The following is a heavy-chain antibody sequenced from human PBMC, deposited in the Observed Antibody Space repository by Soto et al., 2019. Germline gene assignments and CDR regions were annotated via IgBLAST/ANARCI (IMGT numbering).Heavy chain of an antibody. CDR3: ARGFCSTSCYYYYYYGMDV. J-gene: IGHJ6*02. CDR1: GGSFSGYY. CDR2: INHSGST. Sequence: SETLSLTCAVYGGSFSGYYWSWIRQPPGKGLEWIGEINHSGSTNYNPSLKSRVTISVDTSKNQFSLKLSSVTAADTAVYYCARGFCSTSCYYYYYYGMDVWGQGTTVTVAS. D-gene: IGHD2-2*01. V-gene: IGHV4-34*01.